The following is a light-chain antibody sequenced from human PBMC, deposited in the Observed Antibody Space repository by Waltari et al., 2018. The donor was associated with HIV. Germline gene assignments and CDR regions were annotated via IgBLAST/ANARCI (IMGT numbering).Light chain of an antibody. Sequence: ENVLTQSPGTLSLSPGERATLSCRARQRVTSNFLAWYQQKPGQTPTLLIFGASNRATGVPDRFSGSGSGTDFTLTISGLEPEDSAVYYCQQYGSSPRTFGHGTRVEIK. CDR3: QQYGSSPRT. J-gene: IGKJ1*01. CDR1: QRVTSNF. V-gene: IGKV3-20*01. CDR2: GAS.